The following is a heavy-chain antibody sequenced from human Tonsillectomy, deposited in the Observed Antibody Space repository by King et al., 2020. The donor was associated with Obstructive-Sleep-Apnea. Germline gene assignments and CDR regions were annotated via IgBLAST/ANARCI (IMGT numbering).Heavy chain of an antibody. CDR1: GGSIRNYY. D-gene: IGHD1-26*01. Sequence: VQLQESGPGLVKPSETLSLTCTVSGGSIRNYYWSWIRQPPGKGLEWIGYIYYSGSTHSNPSLKRRVTISVDTSKNQFSLKLSSVTAADTAVFYCARHRSGSYYIFDYWGQGTLVTVSS. CDR2: IYYSGST. CDR3: ARHRSGSYYIFDY. J-gene: IGHJ4*02. V-gene: IGHV4-59*08.